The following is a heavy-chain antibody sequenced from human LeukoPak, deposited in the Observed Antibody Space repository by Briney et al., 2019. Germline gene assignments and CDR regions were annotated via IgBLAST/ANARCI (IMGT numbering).Heavy chain of an antibody. Sequence: SETLSLTCTVSGGSVSSGSYYWSWIRQPPGKGLEWIGYIYYSGSTNYNPSLKSRVTISVDMSKNQFSLRLSSVTTAGTAVYYCARVPGGGTAANWGQGTMVTVSS. CDR1: GGSVSSGSYY. D-gene: IGHD1-7*01. V-gene: IGHV4-61*01. CDR3: ARVPGGGTAAN. CDR2: IYYSGST. J-gene: IGHJ3*01.